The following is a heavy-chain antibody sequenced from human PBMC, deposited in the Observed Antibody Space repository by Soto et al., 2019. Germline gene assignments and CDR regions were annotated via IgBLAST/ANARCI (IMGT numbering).Heavy chain of an antibody. D-gene: IGHD3-16*01. CDR2: ISSNGADT. J-gene: IGHJ6*02. CDR1: GFTFSSYG. V-gene: IGHV3-23*01. CDR3: MRGGMSPRGMDV. Sequence: EVQLLESGGGLVQPGGSLRLSCAASGFTFSSYGMSWVRQAPGKGLEWVSAISSNGADTFYGGSGKGRFTVSRDTSKNTLDLQLRSLRAEDTGVYYCMRGGMSPRGMDVCGQGPTVTVSS.